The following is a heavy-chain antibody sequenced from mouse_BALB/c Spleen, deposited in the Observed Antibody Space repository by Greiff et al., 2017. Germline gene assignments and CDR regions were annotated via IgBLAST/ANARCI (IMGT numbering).Heavy chain of an antibody. Sequence: EVKLMESGGGLVQPGGSLKLSCAASGFTFSSYTMSWVRQTPEKRLEWVAYISNGGGSTYYPDTVKGRFTISRDNAKNTLYLQMSSLKSEDTAMYYCARQGYGSSYVRAMDYWGQGTSVTVSS. CDR2: ISNGGGST. CDR1: GFTFSSYT. J-gene: IGHJ4*01. V-gene: IGHV5-12-2*01. CDR3: ARQGYGSSYVRAMDY. D-gene: IGHD1-1*01.